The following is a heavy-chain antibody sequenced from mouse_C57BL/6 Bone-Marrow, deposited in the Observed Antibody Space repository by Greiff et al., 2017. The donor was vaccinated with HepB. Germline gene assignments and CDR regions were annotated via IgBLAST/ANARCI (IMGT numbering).Heavy chain of an antibody. D-gene: IGHD1-1*01. J-gene: IGHJ1*03. CDR1: GYTFTEYT. CDR3: ARHEGPTTVVAPYWYFDV. Sequence: QVQLQQSGAELVKPGASVKLSCKASGYTFTEYTIHWVKQRSGQGLEWIGWFYPGSGSIKYNEKFKDKATLTADKSSSTVYMELSRLTSEDSAVYFRARHEGPTTVVAPYWYFDVWGTGTTVTVSS. CDR2: FYPGSGSI. V-gene: IGHV1-62-2*01.